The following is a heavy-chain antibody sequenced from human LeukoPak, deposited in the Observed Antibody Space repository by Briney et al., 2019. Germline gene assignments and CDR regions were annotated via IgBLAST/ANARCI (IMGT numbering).Heavy chain of an antibody. V-gene: IGHV3-23*01. D-gene: IGHD1-26*01. CDR1: GFTFSNYA. CDR3: AKHTWGSTASFDY. CDR2: ISGSGDST. Sequence: GGSLRLSCAASGFTFSNYAMGWVRLASGKGLEWVSTISGSGDSTYYADSVKDRFAIFRDNSKSTLHLQMNSLRAEDTAVYYCAKHTWGSTASFDYWGQGTLVTVSS. J-gene: IGHJ4*02.